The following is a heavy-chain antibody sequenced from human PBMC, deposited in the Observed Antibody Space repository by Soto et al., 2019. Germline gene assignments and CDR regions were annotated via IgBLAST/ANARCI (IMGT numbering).Heavy chain of an antibody. J-gene: IGHJ6*02. CDR2: ISADSGYT. CDR1: GYIFTTYG. Sequence: QIQLVEFGGEVARPGASVKVSCEASGYIFTTYGLSWVRQTPAHGLEWMGWISADSGYTQYAQFFQGRVTMTRDTSTNTGYMTLRDLTSDDTGIYYCARDRPPGSLYGMDAWGQGTAVTVSS. CDR3: ARDRPPGSLYGMDA. V-gene: IGHV1-18*01.